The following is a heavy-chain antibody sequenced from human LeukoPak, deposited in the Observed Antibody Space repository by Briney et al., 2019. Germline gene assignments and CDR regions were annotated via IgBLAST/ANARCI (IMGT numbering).Heavy chain of an antibody. CDR3: AKGYGYGAYYYYGIDV. J-gene: IGHJ6*02. V-gene: IGHV3-23*01. CDR1: GFTFDNYA. Sequence: TGGSLRLSCAASGFTFDNYAMSWVRQAPGKGLEWVSTVGGSGGRRTYYADSVKGRFTISRDNSKNTLYLQMNSLRVEDTAVYYCAKGYGYGAYYYYGIDVWVQGTTVTVSS. D-gene: IGHD5-18*01. CDR2: VGGSGGRRT.